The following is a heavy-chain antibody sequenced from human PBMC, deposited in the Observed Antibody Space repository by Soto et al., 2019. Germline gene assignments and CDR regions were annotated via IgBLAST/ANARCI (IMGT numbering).Heavy chain of an antibody. Sequence: QVQLQESGPGLVKPSETLSLTCTVSGGSISSYYWSWIRQPPGKGLEWIGFIFYSGSTSYNPSLKNRVTKSLDTSEYLFSLKLNSVTAADTAVYYCASMIGDPVLSFDSWGQGTLVAVSS. J-gene: IGHJ5*01. CDR1: GGSISSYY. CDR2: IFYSGST. CDR3: ASMIGDPVLSFDS. D-gene: IGHD3-10*02. V-gene: IGHV4-59*01.